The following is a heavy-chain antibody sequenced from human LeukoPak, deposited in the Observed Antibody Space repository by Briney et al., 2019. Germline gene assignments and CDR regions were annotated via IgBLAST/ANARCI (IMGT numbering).Heavy chain of an antibody. CDR2: IKSDGITI. Sequence: GGSLRLSCAASGFTFSNYMMHWVRQAPGKGLVWVSRIKSDGITITYADSVKGRFTISRDNAKNTLYLQMNSLRAEDTAVYYCLRDLNWSLDQWGQGTLVTVSS. D-gene: IGHD1-20*01. J-gene: IGHJ4*02. CDR1: GFTFSNYM. V-gene: IGHV3-74*01. CDR3: LRDLNWSLDQ.